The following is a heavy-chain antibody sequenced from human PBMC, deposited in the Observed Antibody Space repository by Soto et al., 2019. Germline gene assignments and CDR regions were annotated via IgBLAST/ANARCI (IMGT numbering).Heavy chain of an antibody. Sequence: QVQLVQSGAEVQKPGSSVKVSCKASGGTFSSYAISWVRQAPGQGLEWMGGIIPIFGTANYAQKFQGRVTITADESTSTAYMELSSLRSEDTAVYYCARKAVAGFRDYYFDYWGQGTLVTVSS. CDR2: IIPIFGTA. V-gene: IGHV1-69*01. CDR1: GGTFSSYA. CDR3: ARKAVAGFRDYYFDY. J-gene: IGHJ4*02. D-gene: IGHD6-19*01.